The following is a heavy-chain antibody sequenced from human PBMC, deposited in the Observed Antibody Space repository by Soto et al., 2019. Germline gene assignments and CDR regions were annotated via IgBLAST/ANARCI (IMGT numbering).Heavy chain of an antibody. CDR1: GFTFSTSW. CDR2: MNPDGSVI. J-gene: IGHJ4*02. D-gene: IGHD3-16*01. V-gene: IGHV3-74*03. CDR3: VRSLIGSTDY. Sequence: PGGSLRLSCAASGFTFSTSWMHWVRQTPGKGLVWVSRMNPDGSVITYADSVKGRFTISRDNAKNTLCLEMNNLRAEDTAVYYCVRSLIGSTDYWGLGTLVTVSS.